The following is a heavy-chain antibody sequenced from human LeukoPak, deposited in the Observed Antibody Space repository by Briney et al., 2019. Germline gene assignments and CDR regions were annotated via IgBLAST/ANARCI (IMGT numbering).Heavy chain of an antibody. V-gene: IGHV3-7*03. CDR3: ATDRGLR. J-gene: IGHJ6*04. CDR1: GLTFSDYW. Sequence: GGSLRLSCAASGLTFSDYWMFWVRQAPGKGLEWVANIKYDGSEKYYVDSVKGRFTISRDNAKNSLYLQMNSLRVEDTAMYYCATDRGLRWGKGTTVTVSS. CDR2: IKYDGSEK.